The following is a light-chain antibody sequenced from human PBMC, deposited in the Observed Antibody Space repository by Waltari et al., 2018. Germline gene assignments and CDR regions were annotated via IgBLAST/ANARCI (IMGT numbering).Light chain of an antibody. CDR2: KAS. J-gene: IGKJ1*01. Sequence: DIQMTQSPSTLSASVGDRVTITCRASQSITSWLAWYQQTPGKAPKLLIYKASSLGGGVPSRFSGSGSGTEFTLTISSLQPDDFATYYCQQYNSYPWTFGQGTTVEIK. CDR3: QQYNSYPWT. CDR1: QSITSW. V-gene: IGKV1-5*03.